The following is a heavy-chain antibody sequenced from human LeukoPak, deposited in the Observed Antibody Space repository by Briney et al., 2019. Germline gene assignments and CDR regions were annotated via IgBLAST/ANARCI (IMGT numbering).Heavy chain of an antibody. Sequence: ASVTVSFKASGYTFTSYGISWVRQAPGQGLEWMGWISAYNGNTNYAQKLQGRVTMTTDTSTSTAYMELRSLRSDDTAVYYCARDLAHDYGDHEDYWGQGTLVTVSS. D-gene: IGHD4-17*01. CDR2: ISAYNGNT. CDR3: ARDLAHDYGDHEDY. CDR1: GYTFTSYG. V-gene: IGHV1-18*01. J-gene: IGHJ4*02.